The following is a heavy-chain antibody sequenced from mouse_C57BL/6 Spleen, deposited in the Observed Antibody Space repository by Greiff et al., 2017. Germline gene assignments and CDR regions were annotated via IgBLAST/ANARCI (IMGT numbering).Heavy chain of an antibody. V-gene: IGHV1-69*01. Sequence: QVQLQQPGAELVMPGASVKLSCKASGYTFTSYWMHWVKQRPGQGLEWIGEIDPSDSYTNYNQKFKGKSTLTVDKSSSTAYMQLSSLTSEDAAVYYSARRDSNHYFDYWGQGTTLTVSS. CDR3: ARRDSNHYFDY. D-gene: IGHD2-5*01. CDR2: IDPSDSYT. J-gene: IGHJ2*01. CDR1: GYTFTSYW.